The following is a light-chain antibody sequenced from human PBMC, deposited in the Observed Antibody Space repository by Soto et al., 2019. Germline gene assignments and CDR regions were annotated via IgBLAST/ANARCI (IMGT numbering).Light chain of an antibody. J-gene: IGKJ1*01. CDR3: QQYGSSPCP. CDR2: GAS. Sequence: EIVLTQSPGTLSLSPGERATLSCRASQSVSSSYLAWYQQKPGQAPRLLIYGASSRATGIPDRFSGSGSGTDFTLTISRLEPEDFTVYYCQQYGSSPCPFGQATKVDIK. V-gene: IGKV3-20*01. CDR1: QSVSSSY.